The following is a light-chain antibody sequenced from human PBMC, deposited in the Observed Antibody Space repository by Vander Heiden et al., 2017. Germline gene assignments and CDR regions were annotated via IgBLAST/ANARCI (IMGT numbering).Light chain of an antibody. CDR3: QQRTFWPPALT. Sequence: VVLTQSPATLSLSPGESATLTCRASQSVNHYLAWYQQTPGQPPRLLIYDASYRATGVPARISGSGSGTDFTLTISSLEPEDFAVYYCQQRTFWPPALTFGGGTKVEI. J-gene: IGKJ4*01. CDR1: QSVNHY. CDR2: DAS. V-gene: IGKV3-11*01.